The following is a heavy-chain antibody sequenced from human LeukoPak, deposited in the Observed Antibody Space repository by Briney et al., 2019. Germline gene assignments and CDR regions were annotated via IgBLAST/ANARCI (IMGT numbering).Heavy chain of an antibody. CDR2: ISYDGSNK. CDR3: ASIAAADSHDAFDI. CDR1: GFTFSSYG. Sequence: GRSLRLSCAASGFTFSSYGMHWVRQAPGKGLEWVAVISYDGSNKYYADSVKGRFTISRDNSKNTLYLQMNSLRAEDTAVYYCASIAAADSHDAFDIWGQGTMVTVSS. D-gene: IGHD6-13*01. V-gene: IGHV3-30*03. J-gene: IGHJ3*02.